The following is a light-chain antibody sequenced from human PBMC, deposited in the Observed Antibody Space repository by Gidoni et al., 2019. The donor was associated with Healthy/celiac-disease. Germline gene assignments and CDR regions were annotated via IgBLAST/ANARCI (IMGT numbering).Light chain of an antibody. V-gene: IGKV3-20*01. CDR1: QSVSSSY. CDR2: DAT. Sequence: IVLTQSPCTLSLSPGERAPLSCRASQSVSSSYLAWYQQKPGRAPRLLIYDATNRATGIPDRCSGSGSGTDVTLTISRLEPEDFAVYYCQQYGSSPRTFXQXTKVEIK. J-gene: IGKJ1*01. CDR3: QQYGSSPRT.